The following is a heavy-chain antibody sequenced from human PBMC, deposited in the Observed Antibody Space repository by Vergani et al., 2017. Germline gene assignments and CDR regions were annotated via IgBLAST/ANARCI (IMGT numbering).Heavy chain of an antibody. J-gene: IGHJ4*02. CDR2: VFHSGSA. CDR1: GYSITWGSY. Sequence: QVHLQESGPGLVKPSETLSLTCAVSGYSITWGSYWSWIRQPPGEGLEWIGSVFHSGSAHYNPSLAGRVTISVDTSKNQFSLKLISVTAADTAVYYCARHNLYGDSQTGLDYWGLGTLVIVSS. V-gene: IGHV4-38-2*01. CDR3: ARHNLYGDSQTGLDY. D-gene: IGHD4-17*01.